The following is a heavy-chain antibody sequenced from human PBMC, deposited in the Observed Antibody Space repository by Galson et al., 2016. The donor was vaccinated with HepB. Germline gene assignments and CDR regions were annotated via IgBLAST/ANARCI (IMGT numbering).Heavy chain of an antibody. CDR1: GFTFSSYA. CDR2: ISGSDGST. Sequence: SLRLSCAASGFTFSSYAMSWVRQAPGKGLEWVSAISGSDGSTYYAGSVKGRFTISRDNSKNTLYLQMNRLGAEDTALYYCAKGAWQWLVPGYFDCWGQGILVTVSS. CDR3: AKGAWQWLVPGYFDC. V-gene: IGHV3-23*01. J-gene: IGHJ4*02. D-gene: IGHD6-19*01.